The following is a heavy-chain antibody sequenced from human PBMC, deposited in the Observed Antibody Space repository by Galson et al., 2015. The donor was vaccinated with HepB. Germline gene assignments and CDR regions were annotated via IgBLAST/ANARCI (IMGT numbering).Heavy chain of an antibody. D-gene: IGHD3-22*01. CDR3: ATDAGDVNVGYYDSSGQPPRFDY. Sequence: SVKVSCKASGYTLTELSMHWVRQAPGKGLEWMGGFDPEDGEAIYAQKFQGRVTMTGDTSTDTAYMELSSLRSEDTAVYYCATDAGDVNVGYYDSSGQPPRFDYWGQGTLVTVSS. V-gene: IGHV1-24*01. CDR1: GYTLTELS. J-gene: IGHJ4*02. CDR2: FDPEDGEA.